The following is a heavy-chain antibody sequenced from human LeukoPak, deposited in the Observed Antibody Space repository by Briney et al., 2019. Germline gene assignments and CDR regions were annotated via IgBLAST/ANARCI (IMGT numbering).Heavy chain of an antibody. CDR2: INPNSGGT. CDR1: GYTFTGYY. CDR3: ARGPVVPAPDTFYYYYGMDV. V-gene: IGHV1-2*02. Sequence: ASVKVSCKASGYTFTGYYMHWVRQAPGQGLEWMGWINPNSGGTNYAQKFQGRVTMTRDTSISTAYMELSRLRSDDTAVYYCARGPVVPAPDTFYYYYGMDVWGQGTTVTVSS. J-gene: IGHJ6*02. D-gene: IGHD2-2*01.